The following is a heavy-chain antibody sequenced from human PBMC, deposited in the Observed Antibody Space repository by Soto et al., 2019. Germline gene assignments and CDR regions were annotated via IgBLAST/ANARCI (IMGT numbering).Heavy chain of an antibody. J-gene: IGHJ4*02. Sequence: QVQLVQSGAEVKKPGSSVKVSCKAAGGTFSSYAISWVRQAPGQGLEWMGGIIPIFGTANYAQKFQGRVTITADESTSTAYMELSSLRSEDTAVYYCARVGVGAATTGLFDYWGQGTLVTVSS. V-gene: IGHV1-69*01. D-gene: IGHD1-26*01. CDR1: GGTFSSYA. CDR2: IIPIFGTA. CDR3: ARVGVGAATTGLFDY.